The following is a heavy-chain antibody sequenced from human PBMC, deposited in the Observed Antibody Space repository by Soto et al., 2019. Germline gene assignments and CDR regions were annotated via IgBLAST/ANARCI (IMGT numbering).Heavy chain of an antibody. CDR1: GFTVSSNY. J-gene: IGHJ4*02. V-gene: IGHV3-53*05. Sequence: GGSLRLSCAASGFTVSSNYMSWVRQAPGKGLEWVSVIYTGGSTYYADSVKGRFTISRDNSKNTLYLQINGLRVEDTAVYYCAEDFWNGHWGQGTLVTVSS. CDR2: IYTGGST. CDR3: AEDFWNGH. D-gene: IGHD3-3*01.